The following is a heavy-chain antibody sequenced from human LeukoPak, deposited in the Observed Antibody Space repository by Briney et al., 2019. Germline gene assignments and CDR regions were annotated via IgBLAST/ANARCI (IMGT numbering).Heavy chain of an antibody. CDR2: IIPIFGTT. J-gene: IGHJ6*03. V-gene: IGHV1-69*01. Sequence: GASVKVSCKASGGTFSGYGFSWVRQAPGQGLEWMGGIIPIFGTTNYAQNFQGRLTITADEYTSTAYMELSSLRSEDTAVYFCARGVGILLQGDYFYYMNVWGKGTTVTASS. CDR1: GGTFSGYG. D-gene: IGHD3-22*01. CDR3: ARGVGILLQGDYFYYMNV.